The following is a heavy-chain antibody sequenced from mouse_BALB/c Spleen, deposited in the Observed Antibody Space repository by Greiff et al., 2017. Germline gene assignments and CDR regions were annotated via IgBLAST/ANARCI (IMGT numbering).Heavy chain of an antibody. CDR1: GFTFSSFG. Sequence: EVMLVESGGGLVQPGGSRKLSCAASGFTFSSFGMHWVRQAPEKGLEWVAYISSGSSTIYYADTVKGRFTISRDNPKNTLFLQMTSLRSEDTAMYYCARNYGNYQAWFAYWGQGTLVTVSA. J-gene: IGHJ3*01. V-gene: IGHV5-17*02. CDR2: ISSGSSTI. D-gene: IGHD2-1*01. CDR3: ARNYGNYQAWFAY.